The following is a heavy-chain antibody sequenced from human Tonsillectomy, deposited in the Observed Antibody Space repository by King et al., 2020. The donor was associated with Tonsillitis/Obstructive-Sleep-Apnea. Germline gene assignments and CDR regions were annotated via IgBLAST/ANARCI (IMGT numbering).Heavy chain of an antibody. CDR1: GGSFRGYY. V-gene: IGHV4-34*01. CDR2: INHSGST. CDR3: ARGALRGTDDAFDI. D-gene: IGHD1-1*01. Sequence: VQLQQWGAGLLKPSETLSLTCAVYGGSFRGYYWGWIRQPPGKGLEWIGEINHSGSTNYNPSLKSRVTISVDTSKNQFSLKLSSVTAADTAVYYCARGALRGTDDAFDIWGQGTMVTVSS. J-gene: IGHJ3*02.